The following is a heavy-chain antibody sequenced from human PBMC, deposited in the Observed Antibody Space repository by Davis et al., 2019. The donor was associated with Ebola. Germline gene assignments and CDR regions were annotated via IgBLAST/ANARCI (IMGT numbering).Heavy chain of an antibody. J-gene: IGHJ3*02. CDR1: GGSISSYY. Sequence: SETLSLTCTVSGGSISSYYWSWIRQPPGKGLEWIGEINHSGSTNYNPSLKSRVTISVDTSKNQFSLKLSSVTAADTAVYYCARDDIVVVGAFDIWGQGTMVTVSS. CDR2: INHSGST. V-gene: IGHV4-34*01. D-gene: IGHD2-2*01. CDR3: ARDDIVVVGAFDI.